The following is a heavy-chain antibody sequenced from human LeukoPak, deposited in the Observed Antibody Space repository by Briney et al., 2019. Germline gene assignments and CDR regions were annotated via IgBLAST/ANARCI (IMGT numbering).Heavy chain of an antibody. Sequence: SETLSLTCAVNGGSFRGYYWTWIRQPPGKGLEWIGEANHNGGTNYSPSLKSRITISVDTSKNQFPLKLNSVTAADTAVYSCARGIVLTGYASFDYWGQGTPVTVSS. CDR2: ANHNGGT. V-gene: IGHV4-34*01. D-gene: IGHD2-8*02. CDR3: ARGIVLTGYASFDY. J-gene: IGHJ4*02. CDR1: GGSFRGYY.